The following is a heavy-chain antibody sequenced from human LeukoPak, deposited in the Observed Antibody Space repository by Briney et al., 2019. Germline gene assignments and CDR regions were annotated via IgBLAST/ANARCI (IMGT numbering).Heavy chain of an antibody. CDR1: GFTFSSYW. Sequence: GGSLRLSCAASGFTFSSYWMSWVRQAPGKGLGWVANIKQDGREQYSVDSVKGRCTISRDNAKNSLYLQMNSLRAEGTAVYYCAREGCSGCSCYSFWFDPWGQGTLVTVSS. CDR2: IKQDGREQ. V-gene: IGHV3-7*01. CDR3: AREGCSGCSCYSFWFDP. J-gene: IGHJ5*02. D-gene: IGHD2-15*01.